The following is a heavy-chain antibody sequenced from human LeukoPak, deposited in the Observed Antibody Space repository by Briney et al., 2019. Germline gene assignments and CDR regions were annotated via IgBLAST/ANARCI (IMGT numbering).Heavy chain of an antibody. D-gene: IGHD3-22*01. CDR2: ISHSGST. Sequence: PSETLSLTCTVSGGSISTYYWSWIRQPPREALEWLAYISHSGSTNFNPSLKSRVTISVDTSMNQFSLKLSSVTAADTAVYYCARESDYYDSSGYFDYWGQGTLVTVSS. CDR1: GGSISTYY. J-gene: IGHJ4*02. V-gene: IGHV4-59*01. CDR3: ARESDYYDSSGYFDY.